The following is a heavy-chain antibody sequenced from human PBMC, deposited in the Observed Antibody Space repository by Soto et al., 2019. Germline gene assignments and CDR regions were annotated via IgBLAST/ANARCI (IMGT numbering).Heavy chain of an antibody. D-gene: IGHD3-22*01. CDR3: ARGWPRSSGYDPFDY. CDR2: IHSGGST. J-gene: IGHJ4*02. V-gene: IGHV3-66*01. Sequence: EVQLVESGGGLVQPGGSLRLSCAASGFTVSRNFMNWVRQAPGKGLEWVSVIHSGGSTYYADSVKGRCTISRDNSKNTLYLQMNSLRAEDTDVYYCARGWPRSSGYDPFDYWGQGTLVTVSS. CDR1: GFTVSRNF.